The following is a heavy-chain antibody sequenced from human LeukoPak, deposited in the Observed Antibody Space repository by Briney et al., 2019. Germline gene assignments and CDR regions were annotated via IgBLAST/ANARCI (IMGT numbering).Heavy chain of an antibody. V-gene: IGHV4-34*01. J-gene: IGHJ6*02. CDR2: INHSGST. D-gene: IGHD3-10*01. CDR1: GGSFTSYS. Sequence: SETLSLTCAVYGGSFTSYSWSWIRQPPGKGPEWIGEINHSGSTNYNPSLKSRVTISVDTSKNQFSLKLSSVTAADTAVYYCARSRYGSGSYYNPRPIYGMDVWGQGTTVTVSS. CDR3: ARSRYGSGSYYNPRPIYGMDV.